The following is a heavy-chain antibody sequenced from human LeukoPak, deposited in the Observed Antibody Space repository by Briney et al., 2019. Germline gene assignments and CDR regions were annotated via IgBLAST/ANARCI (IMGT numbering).Heavy chain of an antibody. Sequence: PGGSLRLSCAASGFTFSSSAMTWVRQAPGKGLEWVSTISSSGGSTYYADSVKGRFTISRDNPKNTLYLQMNSLIAEDTAVYYCAKGGIAVTGRYYFDCWGQGTPVTVSS. CDR1: GFTFSSSA. J-gene: IGHJ4*02. D-gene: IGHD6-19*01. CDR2: ISSSGGST. CDR3: AKGGIAVTGRYYFDC. V-gene: IGHV3-23*01.